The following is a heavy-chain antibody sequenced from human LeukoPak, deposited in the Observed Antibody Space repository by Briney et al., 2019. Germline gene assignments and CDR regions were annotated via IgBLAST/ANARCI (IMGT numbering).Heavy chain of an antibody. J-gene: IGHJ4*02. D-gene: IGHD6-13*01. CDR2: IYTSGST. V-gene: IGHV4-4*07. CDR3: ARGWYGIAAAGTFFDY. CDR1: GGSVSTYY. Sequence: PSETLSLTCTVSGGSVSTYYWSWIRQPAGKGLEWIGRIYTSGSTNYNPSLKSRVTISVDTSKNQFSLKLSSVTAADTAVYYCARGWYGIAAAGTFFDYWGQGTLVTVSS.